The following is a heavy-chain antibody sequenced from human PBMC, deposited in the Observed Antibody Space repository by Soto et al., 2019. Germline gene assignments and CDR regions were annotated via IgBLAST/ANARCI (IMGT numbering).Heavy chain of an antibody. V-gene: IGHV4-30-4*01. J-gene: IGHJ4*02. CDR1: GASVSSAEHY. CDR2: TFYSGGS. CDR3: ARLSGYDPAGAADK. Sequence: QVQLQESGPGLVKASQTLSLTCTLSGASVSSAEHYWSWIRQPPGKGLEWIGYTFYSGGSYYNAPLQRRVSISVDTSQNQFSLKLTSVTAADTAVYYCARLSGYDPAGAADKWGPGILVSVSS. D-gene: IGHD5-12*01.